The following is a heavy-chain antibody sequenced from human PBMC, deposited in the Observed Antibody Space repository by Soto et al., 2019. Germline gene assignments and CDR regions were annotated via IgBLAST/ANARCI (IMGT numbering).Heavy chain of an antibody. Sequence: QVQLQESGPGLVKPSQTLSLTCTVSGGSISSGGYYWSWIRQHPGKGLEWIGYIYYSGSTYYNPSHKGKVTISVDTSKSQFSLKLSSVTAGDTAVYYCAARTRDTLWCGELDYGMDVWGQGTTVTVSS. D-gene: IGHD3-10*01. J-gene: IGHJ6*02. V-gene: IGHV4-31*01. CDR1: GGSISSGGYY. CDR3: AARTRDTLWCGELDYGMDV. CDR2: IYYSGST.